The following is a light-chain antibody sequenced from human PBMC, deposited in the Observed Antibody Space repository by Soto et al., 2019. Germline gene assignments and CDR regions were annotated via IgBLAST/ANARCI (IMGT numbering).Light chain of an antibody. J-gene: IGLJ1*01. Sequence: SGLTQPASVSGPPGQSITISCTGTGIDVVASNFVSWYQHLPGRAPKVIIYEATNRPSGFSDRFSCSKAGNTASLTICCLQHDAEAEYFWLSYKSDNTFVFGTGT. V-gene: IGLV2-14*01. CDR2: EAT. CDR3: LSYKSDNTFV. CDR1: GIDVVASNF.